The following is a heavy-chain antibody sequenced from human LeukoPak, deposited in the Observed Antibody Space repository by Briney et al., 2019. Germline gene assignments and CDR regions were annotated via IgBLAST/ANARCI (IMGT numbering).Heavy chain of an antibody. CDR3: ASTYCSGGSCYSRHDY. V-gene: IGHV4-34*01. J-gene: IGHJ4*02. Sequence: SETLSLTCAVYGGSFSGYYWSWIRQPPGKGLEWIGEINHSGSTNYNPSLKSRVTISVDTSKNQFSLKLSSVTAADPAVYYCASTYCSGGSCYSRHDYWGQGTLVTVYS. CDR1: GGSFSGYY. D-gene: IGHD2-15*01. CDR2: INHSGST.